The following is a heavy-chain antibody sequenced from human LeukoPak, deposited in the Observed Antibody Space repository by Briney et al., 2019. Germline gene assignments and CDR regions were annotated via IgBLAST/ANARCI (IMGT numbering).Heavy chain of an antibody. Sequence: PGGSLRLSCAASGFTFSSYGMSWVRQAPGKGLEWVSVISGRGGSTYYADSVKGRFTISRDNSKNTLYLQMNSLRAEDTAIYYCAKNGDRGAYCSGGSCYPYYYYYIDVWGKGTTVTISS. D-gene: IGHD2-15*01. J-gene: IGHJ6*03. V-gene: IGHV3-23*01. CDR2: ISGRGGST. CDR3: AKNGDRGAYCSGGSCYPYYYYYIDV. CDR1: GFTFSSYG.